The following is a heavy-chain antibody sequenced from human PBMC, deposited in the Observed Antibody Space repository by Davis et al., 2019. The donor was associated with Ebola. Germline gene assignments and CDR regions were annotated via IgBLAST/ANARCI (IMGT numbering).Heavy chain of an antibody. CDR1: GYTFTSYY. CDR2: INPSGGST. D-gene: IGHD5-24*01. Sequence: ASVKVSCKASGYTFTSYYMHWVRQAPGQGLEWTGIINPSGGSTSYAQKFQGRVTMTRDTSTSTVYMELSSLRSEDTAVYYCAREAMATMKLYNWFDPWGQGTLVTVSS. V-gene: IGHV1-46*01. J-gene: IGHJ5*02. CDR3: AREAMATMKLYNWFDP.